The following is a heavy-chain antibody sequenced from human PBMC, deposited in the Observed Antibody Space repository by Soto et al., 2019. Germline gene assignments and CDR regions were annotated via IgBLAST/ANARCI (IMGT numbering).Heavy chain of an antibody. CDR1: GYSFTTYW. V-gene: IGHV5-51*01. D-gene: IGHD4-17*01. CDR2: IYPHDSDT. CDR3: ARPTDYHYGMEV. J-gene: IGHJ6*02. Sequence: GESLKISCKGSGYSFTTYWIAWVRQMPGKGLEWMGFIYPHDSDTIYSPSFRGRVTISADKSINTAYLQWTSLKASDTAMYYCARPTDYHYGMEVWGQGTTVTVSS.